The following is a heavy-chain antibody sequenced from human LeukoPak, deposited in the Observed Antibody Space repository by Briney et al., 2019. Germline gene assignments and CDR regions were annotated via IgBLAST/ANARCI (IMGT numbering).Heavy chain of an antibody. Sequence: GGSLRLYCAASGFTFSSYWMGWVGQAPGKGVDWVANIKQDGSEKYYVDSVKGRFTISRDNAKNSLYLQMNSLRAEDTAVYYCARDVSLGYCSSTSCFTTAWDVWGKGTTVTVSS. CDR2: IKQDGSEK. D-gene: IGHD2-2*01. J-gene: IGHJ6*04. V-gene: IGHV3-7*03. CDR1: GFTFSSYW. CDR3: ARDVSLGYCSSTSCFTTAWDV.